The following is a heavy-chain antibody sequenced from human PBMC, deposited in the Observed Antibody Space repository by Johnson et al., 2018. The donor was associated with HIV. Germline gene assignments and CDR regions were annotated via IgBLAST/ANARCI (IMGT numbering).Heavy chain of an antibody. CDR1: GFTVSSNY. J-gene: IGHJ3*02. CDR3: ATRDPTYRPGAFDI. D-gene: IGHD1-14*01. V-gene: IGHV3-66*01. CDR2: IYSGGST. Sequence: VQLVESGGGLVQPGGSLRLSCAASGFTVSSNYMSWVRQAPGKGLEWVSVIYSGGSTYYADSVKGRFTISRDNAKNSLYLQMSSLRVEDTAVYYCATRDPTYRPGAFDIWGQGTMVTVSS.